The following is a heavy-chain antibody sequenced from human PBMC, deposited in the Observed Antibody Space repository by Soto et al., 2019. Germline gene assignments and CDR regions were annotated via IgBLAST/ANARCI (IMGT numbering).Heavy chain of an antibody. CDR3: ARDWNSGSFLGYYGMDV. CDR2: IIPILGIA. Sequence: SVKVSCKSSGGTFSSYTISWVRQAPGQGFEWMGRIIPILGIANYAQKFQGRVTITADKSTSTAYMELSSLRSEDTAVYYCARDWNSGSFLGYYGMDVWGQGTTVTVSS. D-gene: IGHD1-26*01. CDR1: GGTFSSYT. V-gene: IGHV1-69*04. J-gene: IGHJ6*02.